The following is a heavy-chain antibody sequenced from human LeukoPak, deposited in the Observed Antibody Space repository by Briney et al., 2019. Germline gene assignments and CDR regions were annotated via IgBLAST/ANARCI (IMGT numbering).Heavy chain of an antibody. J-gene: IGHJ3*02. V-gene: IGHV4-59*01. CDR1: GGSISSYY. Sequence: SETLSLTCTVSGGSISSYYWNWIRQPPGKGLEWIGYIDYSGSTNYNPSLKSRVTISLDTSKNQFSLKLSSVTAADTAVYYCARERRYSSRPDAFDIWGQGTMVTVSS. CDR3: ARERRYSSRPDAFDI. CDR2: IDYSGST. D-gene: IGHD6-13*01.